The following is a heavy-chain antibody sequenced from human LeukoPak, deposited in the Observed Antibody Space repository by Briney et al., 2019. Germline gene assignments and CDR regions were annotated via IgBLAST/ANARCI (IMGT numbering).Heavy chain of an antibody. CDR3: ARPYCSGGTCHSPPDY. D-gene: IGHD2-15*01. J-gene: IGHJ4*02. CDR1: GFTYSTSW. V-gene: IGHV3-7*01. Sequence: GGSLRLSGAASGFTYSTSWMTWVRQAPGKGLEWVANIKQHGSERYYVDSVKGRFIISRDNAENSLYLQINSLRAEDTAVYFCARPYCSGGTCHSPPDYWGQGTLVTVSS. CDR2: IKQHGSER.